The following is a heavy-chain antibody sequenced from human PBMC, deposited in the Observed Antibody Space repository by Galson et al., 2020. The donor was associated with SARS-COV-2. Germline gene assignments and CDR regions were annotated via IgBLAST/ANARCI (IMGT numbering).Heavy chain of an antibody. V-gene: IGHV1-2*02. CDR3: ARAGASYGYPYYYYGMDV. CDR1: GYTFTGYY. J-gene: IGHJ6*02. D-gene: IGHD5-18*01. CDR2: INPNSGGT. Sequence: ASVKVSCKASGYTFTGYYMHWVRQAPGQGLEWMGWINPNSGGTNYAQKFQGRVTMTRDTSISTAYMELSRLRSDDTAVYYCARAGASYGYPYYYYGMDVWGQGTTVTVSS.